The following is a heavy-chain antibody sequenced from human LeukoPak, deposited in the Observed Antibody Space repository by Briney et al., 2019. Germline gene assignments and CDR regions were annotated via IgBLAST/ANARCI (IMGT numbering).Heavy chain of an antibody. CDR2: IWYDGSNK. CDR3: ARDLLPFVTPFDY. Sequence: GSLRLSCAASGFTFSSYGMHWVLQAPGKGLEWVAVIWYDGSNKYYADSVKGRFTISRDNSKNTLYLQMNSLRAEDTAVYYCARDLLPFVTPFDYWGQGTLVTVSS. CDR1: GFTFSSYG. V-gene: IGHV3-33*01. D-gene: IGHD3-16*02. J-gene: IGHJ4*02.